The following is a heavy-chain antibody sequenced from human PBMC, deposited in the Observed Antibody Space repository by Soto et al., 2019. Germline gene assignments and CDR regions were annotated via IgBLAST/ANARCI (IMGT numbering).Heavy chain of an antibody. CDR3: ASPAVAGPRIYYYYYGMDV. Sequence: SETLSLTCAVYGGSFSGYYWSWIRQPPGKGLEWIGEINHSGSTNYNPSNKRRVTISVDTSKNQYSLKLSSVTAVDTAVYYCASPAVAGPRIYYYYYGMDVWGQGTTVTVSS. CDR1: GGSFSGYY. J-gene: IGHJ6*02. D-gene: IGHD6-19*01. CDR2: INHSGST. V-gene: IGHV4-34*01.